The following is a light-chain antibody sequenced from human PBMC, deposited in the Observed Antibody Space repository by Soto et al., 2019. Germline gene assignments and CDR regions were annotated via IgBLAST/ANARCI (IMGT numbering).Light chain of an antibody. CDR2: DAS. CDR1: QDISNY. J-gene: IGKJ4*01. Sequence: DIQMTQSPSSPSASVGDRVTITCRASQDISNYLNWYQQKPGKAPKLLIYDASNLETGVPSRFSGSGSGTDFTFTISSLQPEDIATYYCQQYDNLPLTFGGGTTV. CDR3: QQYDNLPLT. V-gene: IGKV1-33*01.